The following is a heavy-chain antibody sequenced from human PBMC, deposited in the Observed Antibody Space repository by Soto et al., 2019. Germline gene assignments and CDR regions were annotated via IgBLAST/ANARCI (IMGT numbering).Heavy chain of an antibody. Sequence: GASVKVSCKASGYTFTSYAMHWVRQAPGQRLEWMGWINAGNGNTKYSQKFQGRVTITRDTSASTAYMELSSLRSEDTAVYYCALGYCSSTSCYDFDYWGQGTLVTVSS. D-gene: IGHD2-2*01. CDR2: INAGNGNT. CDR1: GYTFTSYA. J-gene: IGHJ4*02. V-gene: IGHV1-3*01. CDR3: ALGYCSSTSCYDFDY.